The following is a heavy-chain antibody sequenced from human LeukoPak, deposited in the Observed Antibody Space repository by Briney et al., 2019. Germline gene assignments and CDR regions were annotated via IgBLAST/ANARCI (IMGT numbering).Heavy chain of an antibody. CDR3: AGGRVTMVRGPRYGMDV. J-gene: IGHJ6*02. D-gene: IGHD3-10*01. Sequence: SETLSLTCAVYGGSFSGYYWSWIRQPPGRGLEWIGEINHSGSTNYNPSLKSRVTISVDTSKNQFSLKLSSVTAADTAVYYCAGGRVTMVRGPRYGMDVWGQGTTVTVSS. CDR1: GGSFSGYY. V-gene: IGHV4-34*01. CDR2: INHSGST.